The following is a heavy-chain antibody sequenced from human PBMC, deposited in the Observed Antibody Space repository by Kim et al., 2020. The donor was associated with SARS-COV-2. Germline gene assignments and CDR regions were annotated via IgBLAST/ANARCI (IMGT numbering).Heavy chain of an antibody. V-gene: IGHV5-51*01. CDR1: GYSFTSYW. J-gene: IGHJ4*02. CDR3: ARLPMAWVRGVVPYYFDY. CDR2: IYPGDSDT. D-gene: IGHD3-10*01. Sequence: GESLKISCKGSGYSFTSYWIGWVRQMPGKGLEWMGIIYPGDSDTRYSPSFQGQVTISADKSISTAYLQWSSLKASDTAMYYCARLPMAWVRGVVPYYFDYWGQGTLVTVSS.